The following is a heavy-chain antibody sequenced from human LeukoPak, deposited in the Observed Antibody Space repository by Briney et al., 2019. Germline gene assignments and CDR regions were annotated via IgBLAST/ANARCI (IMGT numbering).Heavy chain of an antibody. D-gene: IGHD1-14*01. Sequence: GGSLRLSCAASGFTFSSYWMHSVRQVQGKGLVWVARINPGGSSITYADSVKGRFTISRDNAKNTLYLQMDSLRAEDTGVYYCARSNQADDYWGQGTLVTVSS. CDR3: ARSNQADDY. J-gene: IGHJ4*02. V-gene: IGHV3-74*01. CDR2: INPGGSSI. CDR1: GFTFSSYW.